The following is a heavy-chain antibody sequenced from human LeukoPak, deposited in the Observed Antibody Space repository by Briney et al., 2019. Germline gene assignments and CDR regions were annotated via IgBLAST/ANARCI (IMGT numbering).Heavy chain of an antibody. J-gene: IGHJ5*02. V-gene: IGHV4-59*01. CDR3: ARSIRLLSLATADNWFDP. CDR1: GGSMSSYY. CDR2: IFYSGIT. Sequence: PSETLSLTCTVSGGSMSSYYWRWIRQPQGQGLVWVGFIFYSGITNYNPSLKSRVTISIDTSENQFSLNLRSVTAADTAVYFCARSIRLLSLATADNWFDPWGQGTLVTVSS. D-gene: IGHD2-21*02.